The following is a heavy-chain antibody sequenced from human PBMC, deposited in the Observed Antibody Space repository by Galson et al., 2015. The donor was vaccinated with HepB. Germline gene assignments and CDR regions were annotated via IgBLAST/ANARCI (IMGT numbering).Heavy chain of an antibody. D-gene: IGHD1-1*01. CDR1: GFTFTSSA. J-gene: IGHJ3*02. CDR3: AADDDANDAFDI. V-gene: IGHV1-58*01. Sequence: SVKVSCKASGFTFTSSAVQWVRQARGQRLEWIGWIVVGSGNTNYAQKFQERVTITRDMSTSTAYMELSSLRSEDTAVYYCAADDDANDAFDIWGQGTMVTVSS. CDR2: IVVGSGNT.